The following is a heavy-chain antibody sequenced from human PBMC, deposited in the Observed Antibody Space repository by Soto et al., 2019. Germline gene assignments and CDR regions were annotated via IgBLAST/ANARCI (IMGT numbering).Heavy chain of an antibody. J-gene: IGHJ4*02. CDR2: IYYSGST. CDR1: GGSISSYY. V-gene: IGHV4-59*08. CDR3: ARGSGSFDY. Sequence: SETLSLTCTVSGGSISSYYWSWIRQPPGKGLEWIGYIYYSGSTNYNPSLKSRVTISVDTSKNQFSLKLSSVTAADTAVYYCARGSGSFDYWGQGTLVTVSS. D-gene: IGHD3-10*01.